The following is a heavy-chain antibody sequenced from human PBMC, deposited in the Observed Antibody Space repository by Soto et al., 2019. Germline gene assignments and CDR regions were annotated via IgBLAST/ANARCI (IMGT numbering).Heavy chain of an antibody. Sequence: GASVKLSCKASGYTFTSYYMHCVRQAPGQGLEWMGIINPSGGSTSYAQKFQGRVTMTRDTSTSTVYMELSSLRSEDTAVYYCARVWRVYGDYGSYMDVWGKGTTVTVSS. CDR3: ARVWRVYGDYGSYMDV. CDR2: INPSGGST. V-gene: IGHV1-46*03. D-gene: IGHD4-17*01. CDR1: GYTFTSYY. J-gene: IGHJ6*03.